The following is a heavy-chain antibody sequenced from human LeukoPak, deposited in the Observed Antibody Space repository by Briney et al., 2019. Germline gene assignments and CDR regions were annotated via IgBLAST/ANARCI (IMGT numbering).Heavy chain of an antibody. J-gene: IGHJ3*02. D-gene: IGHD3-3*01. Sequence: SETLSLTCTVSGGSISSYYWSWIRQPAGKGLEWIGRIYTSGSTNYNPSLKSRVTMSVDTSKNQFSLKLSSVTAADTAVYYCARNGDPSSYDFWSGYYKHDAFDIWGQGTMVTVSS. V-gene: IGHV4-4*07. CDR3: ARNGDPSSYDFWSGYYKHDAFDI. CDR2: IYTSGST. CDR1: GGSISSYY.